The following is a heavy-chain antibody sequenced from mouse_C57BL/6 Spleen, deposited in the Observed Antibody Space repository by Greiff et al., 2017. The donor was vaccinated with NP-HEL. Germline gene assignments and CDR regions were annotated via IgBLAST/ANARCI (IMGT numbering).Heavy chain of an antibody. J-gene: IGHJ4*01. CDR3: AREGTSYAMDY. CDR1: GYSITSGYY. D-gene: IGHD2-13*01. CDR2: ISYDGSN. V-gene: IGHV3-6*01. Sequence: DVKLVESGPGLVKPSQSLSLTCSVTGYSITSGYYWNWIRQFPGNKLEWMGYISYDGSNNYNPSLKNRISITRDTSKNQFFLKLNSVTTEDTATYYCAREGTSYAMDYWGQGTSVTVSS.